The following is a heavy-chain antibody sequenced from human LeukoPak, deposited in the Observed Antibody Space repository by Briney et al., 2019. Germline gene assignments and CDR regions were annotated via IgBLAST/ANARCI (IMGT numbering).Heavy chain of an antibody. D-gene: IGHD1-26*01. CDR2: INAYNGNI. V-gene: IGHV1-18*01. CDR1: GYTFTSYG. Sequence: ASVKVSCKASGYTFTSYGISWVRQPPGQGLEWVGWINAYNGNISYAQKLQGRVTMTTDTSTSTAYMELRSLRSDDRAVYCCARCAPLGELLLFDHWGQGTLVTVPS. CDR3: ARCAPLGELLLFDH. J-gene: IGHJ4*02.